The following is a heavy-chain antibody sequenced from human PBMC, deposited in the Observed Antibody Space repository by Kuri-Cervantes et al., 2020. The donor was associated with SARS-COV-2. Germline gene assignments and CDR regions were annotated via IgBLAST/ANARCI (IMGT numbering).Heavy chain of an antibody. Sequence: ASVKVSCKASGYTFTSYAMNWVRQAPGQGLEWMGWINTNTGNPTYDQGFTGRFVISMDKSDSTTHLQISGLKAEDTAVYYCARRGDNFDYLGQGTLVTVSS. V-gene: IGHV7-4-1*02. CDR2: INTNTGNP. D-gene: IGHD3-16*01. CDR3: ARRGDNFDY. CDR1: GYTFTSYA. J-gene: IGHJ4*02.